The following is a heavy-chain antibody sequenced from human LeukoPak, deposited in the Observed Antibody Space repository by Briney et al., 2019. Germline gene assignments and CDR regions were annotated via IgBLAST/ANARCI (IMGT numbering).Heavy chain of an antibody. J-gene: IGHJ3*02. CDR1: GFTFSSYW. V-gene: IGHV3-74*01. CDR2: INSDGSST. Sequence: PGGSLRLXCAASGFTFSSYWMHWVRQAPGKGLVWVSRINSDGSSTSYADSVKGRFTISRDNAKNTLYLQMNSLRAEDTAVYYCARYSSGYLDAFDIWGPGTMVTVSS. D-gene: IGHD3-22*01. CDR3: ARYSSGYLDAFDI.